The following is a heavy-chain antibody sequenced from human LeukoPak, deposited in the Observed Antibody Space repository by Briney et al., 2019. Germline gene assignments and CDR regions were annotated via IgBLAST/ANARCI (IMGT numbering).Heavy chain of an antibody. CDR3: ARETTKKAPTWTSSSNRYNWFDP. Sequence: PSETLSLTCTVSGGSISSYYWSWIRQPPGKGLEWIGYIYYSGSTNYNPSLKSRVTISVDTSKNQFSLKLSSVTAADTAVYYCARETTKKAPTWTSSSNRYNWFDPWGQGTLVTVSS. CDR2: IYYSGST. D-gene: IGHD6-13*01. CDR1: GGSISSYY. J-gene: IGHJ5*02. V-gene: IGHV4-59*01.